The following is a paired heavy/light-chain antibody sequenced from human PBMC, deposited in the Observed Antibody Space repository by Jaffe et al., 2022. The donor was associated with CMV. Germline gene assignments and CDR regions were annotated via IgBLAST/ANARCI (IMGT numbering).Light chain of an antibody. CDR1: QSISGY. V-gene: IGKV1-39*01. CDR2: TAS. J-gene: IGKJ4*01. Sequence: IQMTQSPSSLSASVGDRVAITCRASQSISGYLNWYQQKPGNAPNLLIYTASNLQTGVPSRFSGSGSGTDFTLTITSLQPEDFATYYCQQAYSTPLTFGGGTKVEIK. CDR3: QQAYSTPLT.
Heavy chain of an antibody. D-gene: IGHD1-26*01. CDR1: GFTFSSHG. CDR2: IAHDGTNK. Sequence: QVQLVESGGGVVQPGTSLRLSCAASGFTFSSHGMHWVRQAPGKGLEWVAVIAHDGTNKYYADSVKGRYTISRDNSKTTLYLETNSLRAEDTAVYYCARDLSTGGSYIFDHWGQGTLVTVSS. V-gene: IGHV3-30*03. CDR3: ARDLSTGGSYIFDH. J-gene: IGHJ4*02.